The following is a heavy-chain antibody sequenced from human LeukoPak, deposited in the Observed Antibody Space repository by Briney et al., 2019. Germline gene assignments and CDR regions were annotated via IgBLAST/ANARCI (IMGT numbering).Heavy chain of an antibody. D-gene: IGHD2-8*02. CDR1: GFTFSYYW. CDR2: IKQDGSEE. Sequence: GGSLRLSCAASGFTFSYYWMSWVRQAPGKGLEWVANIKQDGSEEYYVDPVKGRFTISRDNAKNSLYLQMNSLRAEDTAVYYCASKGCTGGNCKHYFDYWGQGTLVTVAS. J-gene: IGHJ4*02. CDR3: ASKGCTGGNCKHYFDY. V-gene: IGHV3-7*03.